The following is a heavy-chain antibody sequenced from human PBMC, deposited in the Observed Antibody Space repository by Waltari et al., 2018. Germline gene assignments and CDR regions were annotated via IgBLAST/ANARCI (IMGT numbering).Heavy chain of an antibody. CDR1: GDSMPYW. Sequence: QLQLQESGPGLVKPSGTLSLLCAVSGDSMPYWWSWVRQPPGKGLEGIGQVLGSGRTNYNPSFSSRVTISLDTSTHQFALKMTSATAADTALYYCARDRGRGLYLDTWGQGILVTVSP. J-gene: IGHJ4*02. V-gene: IGHV4-4*02. D-gene: IGHD2-15*01. CDR2: VLGSGRT. CDR3: ARDRGRGLYLDT.